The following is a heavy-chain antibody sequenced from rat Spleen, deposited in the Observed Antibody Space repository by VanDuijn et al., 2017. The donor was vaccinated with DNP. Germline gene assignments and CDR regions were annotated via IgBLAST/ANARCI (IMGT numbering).Heavy chain of an antibody. Sequence: EVQLVESGGGLVQPGRSMKLSCAASGFTFSNYDMAWVRQAPKKGLEWVATISYDGSSTYYRDSVKGRFTISRYNAKSTLYLQMDSLRSEDTATYYCTTDRGATRDWFAYWGQGTLVTVSS. CDR1: GFTFSNYD. D-gene: IGHD1-10*01. CDR3: TTDRGATRDWFAY. J-gene: IGHJ3*01. V-gene: IGHV5-7*01. CDR2: ISYDGSST.